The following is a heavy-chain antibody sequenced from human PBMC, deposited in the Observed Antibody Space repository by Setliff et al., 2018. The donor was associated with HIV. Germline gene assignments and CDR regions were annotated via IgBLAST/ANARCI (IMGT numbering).Heavy chain of an antibody. CDR2: VYYSGST. CDR3: ARAPITIFGVLIMPGSYDY. CDR1: GYSLTNGNH. V-gene: IGHV4-38-2*01. Sequence: SETLSLTCLVFGYSLTNGNHWGWIRQSPGKGLEWIGSVYYSGSTYYNQSLKSRVTISVDTSKNQFSLKLSSVTAAGTAVYYCARAPITIFGVLIMPGSYDYWGQGTLVTVSS. J-gene: IGHJ4*02. D-gene: IGHD3-3*01.